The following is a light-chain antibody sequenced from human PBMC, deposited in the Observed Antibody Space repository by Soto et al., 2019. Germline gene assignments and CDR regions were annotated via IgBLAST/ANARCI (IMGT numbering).Light chain of an antibody. CDR1: QSLSDSDNGDTY. Sequence: DVVLTQSPLSLPVTPGEPASLSCRSTQSLSDSDNGDTYLDWFHQRPGQSPQLLIYSLSNRASGVPDRFSGSGSGTVFTLEISRVEAEDVGVYYCMQRKEFPWTFGQGTKVDIK. J-gene: IGKJ1*01. V-gene: IGKV2-40*01. CDR2: SLS. CDR3: MQRKEFPWT.